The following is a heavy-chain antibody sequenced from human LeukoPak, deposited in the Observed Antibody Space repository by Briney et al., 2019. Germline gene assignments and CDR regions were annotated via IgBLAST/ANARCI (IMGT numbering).Heavy chain of an antibody. D-gene: IGHD4/OR15-4a*01. CDR3: LTIVETTIDAFDI. Sequence: GGSLRLSCAASGFTFSSYGMHWVRQAPGKGLEGVAVILSDGSKEFYTDSVKGRFTISRDNSKNTLYLQMNSLRAEDTAVYYCLTIVETTIDAFDIWGQGTKVTVSS. CDR2: ILSDGSKE. CDR1: GFTFSSYG. V-gene: IGHV3-33*01. J-gene: IGHJ3*02.